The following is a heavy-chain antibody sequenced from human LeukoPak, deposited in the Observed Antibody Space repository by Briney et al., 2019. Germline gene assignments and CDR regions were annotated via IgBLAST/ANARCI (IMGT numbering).Heavy chain of an antibody. CDR2: IYHSGST. CDR1: GGSISRGGDS. V-gene: IGHV4-30-2*01. D-gene: IGHD1-26*01. CDR3: ARGTPNIVGATPGYMDV. J-gene: IGHJ6*03. Sequence: PSQTLSLTCAVSGGSISRGGDSWSWIRQPPGKGLEWIGYIYHSGSTYYNPSLKSRVTISVDRSKNQFSLKLSSVTAADTAVYYCARGTPNIVGATPGYMDVWGKGTTVTVSS.